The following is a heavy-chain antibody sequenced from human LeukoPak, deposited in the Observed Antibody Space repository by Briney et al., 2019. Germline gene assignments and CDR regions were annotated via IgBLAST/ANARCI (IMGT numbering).Heavy chain of an antibody. D-gene: IGHD3-22*01. CDR3: ARRRDYYDSSGYYWVIDY. CDR1: GFTFDDYG. CDR2: INRNGGST. Sequence: GGSLRLSCAASGFTFDDYGMSWVRQAPGKGLEWVSGINRNGGSTGYADSVKGRFTISRDNAKNSLYLQMNSLRAEDTALYYCARRRDYYDSSGYYWVIDYWGQGTLVTVSS. J-gene: IGHJ4*02. V-gene: IGHV3-20*04.